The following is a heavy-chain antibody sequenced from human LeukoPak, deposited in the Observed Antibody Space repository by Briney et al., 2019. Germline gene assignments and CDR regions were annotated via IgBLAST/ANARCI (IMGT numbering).Heavy chain of an antibody. Sequence: HAGGPLRLSCGASGFSYSTYGIYWLRQAPGKGLEWVAFIRFDGREQDYARSATARFTSGRDHSGNTVSLQMDSLRPEHTAIYYWAKDGVPGGYWRSTSCAPDYWGQGTLVTVSS. CDR2: IRFDGREQ. CDR3: AKDGVPGGYWRSTSCAPDY. D-gene: IGHD2-2*01. J-gene: IGHJ4*02. V-gene: IGHV3-30*02. CDR1: GFSYSTYG.